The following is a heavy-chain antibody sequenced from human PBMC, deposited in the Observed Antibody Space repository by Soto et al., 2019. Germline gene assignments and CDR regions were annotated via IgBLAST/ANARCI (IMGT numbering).Heavy chain of an antibody. D-gene: IGHD2-2*01. Sequence: ASVKVSCKASGYTFTSYAMHWVRQAPGQRLEWMGWINAGNGNTKYSQKFQGRVTITRDTSASTAYMELSSLRSEDTAVYYCARDGIVVVPAAIQLYYYYYMDVWGKGTTVTVSS. V-gene: IGHV1-3*01. CDR3: ARDGIVVVPAAIQLYYYYYMDV. J-gene: IGHJ6*03. CDR2: INAGNGNT. CDR1: GYTFTSYA.